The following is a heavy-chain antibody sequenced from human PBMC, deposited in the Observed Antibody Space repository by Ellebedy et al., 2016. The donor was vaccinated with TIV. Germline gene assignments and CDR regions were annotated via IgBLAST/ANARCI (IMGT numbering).Heavy chain of an antibody. Sequence: PGGSLRLSCAASGFTFSSYAMSWVRQAPGKGLEWVSAISGSGGSTYYADSVKGRFTISRDNSKNTLYLQMNSLRAEDTAVYYCAKPFSRFLEYRGDFDYWGQGTLVTVSS. CDR2: ISGSGGST. J-gene: IGHJ4*02. CDR3: AKPFSRFLEYRGDFDY. CDR1: GFTFSSYA. V-gene: IGHV3-23*01. D-gene: IGHD3-3*01.